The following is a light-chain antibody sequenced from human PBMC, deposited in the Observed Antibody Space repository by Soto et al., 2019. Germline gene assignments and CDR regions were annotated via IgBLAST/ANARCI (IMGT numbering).Light chain of an antibody. V-gene: IGKV3-15*01. J-gene: IGKJ1*01. CDR1: QSVSTN. Sequence: EIVLTQSPATLSVSPGERATLSCRASQSVSTNLAWYQQKPGQAPRLLIFGASTRAAGPPVRFSGGGSGRQFTLIIDSLQSEDFAVYYCHQYNDGPGGTFGQGTKVDIK. CDR2: GAS. CDR3: HQYNDGPGGT.